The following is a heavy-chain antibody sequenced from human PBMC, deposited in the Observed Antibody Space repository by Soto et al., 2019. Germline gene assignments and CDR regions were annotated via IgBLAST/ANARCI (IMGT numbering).Heavy chain of an antibody. D-gene: IGHD2-15*01. V-gene: IGHV4-4*02. CDR1: GASITSRNW. CDR3: AKGGGREVVAFDS. CDR2: IWHSGST. J-gene: IGHJ4*02. Sequence: QVQLRESGPGLVKHSGTLSLTCAVSGASITSRNWWDWVRQPPGKGLEWIGEIWHSGSTNFNPSLKSRAALSIDESRNEFSLNLTSVTAADTAMYYCAKGGGREVVAFDSWGQGALVTVSS.